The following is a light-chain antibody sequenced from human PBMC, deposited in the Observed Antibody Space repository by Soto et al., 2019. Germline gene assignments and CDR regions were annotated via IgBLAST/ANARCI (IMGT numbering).Light chain of an antibody. J-gene: IGKJ1*01. CDR3: QQDNNWPPGT. CDR2: GAS. CDR1: QSVSSN. V-gene: IGKV3-15*01. Sequence: TLSVSPVERATLSCRASQSVSSNLAWYQQKPGQAPMLLIYGASTRATGIPARFSGSGSGTEFTLTISSLQSEDFAVYYCQQDNNWPPGTFGQRPTVDIK.